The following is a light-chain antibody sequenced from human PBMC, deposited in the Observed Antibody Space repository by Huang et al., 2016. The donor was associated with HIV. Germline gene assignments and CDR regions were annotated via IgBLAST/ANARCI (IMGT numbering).Light chain of an antibody. V-gene: IGKV1-NL1*01. CDR2: AAS. Sequence: IQMTQSPSSLSASVGDRVTITCRANQDVSSALNWYQQKPGKAPKLLLFAASRLQSGVPSRFSGSGSGTEYTLSVSSLLPEDFATYFCQQYYASMYTFGQGTKLEIK. CDR3: QQYYASMYT. CDR1: QDVSSA. J-gene: IGKJ2*01.